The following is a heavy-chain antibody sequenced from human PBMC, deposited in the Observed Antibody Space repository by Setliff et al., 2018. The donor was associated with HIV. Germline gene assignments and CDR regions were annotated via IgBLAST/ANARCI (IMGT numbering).Heavy chain of an antibody. CDR1: NYSISSGHY. V-gene: IGHV4-38-2*02. CDR3: ARLLGRTVVVINAGFDY. J-gene: IGHJ4*02. Sequence: SETLSLTCTISNYSISSGHYWGWIRQSPGKGLEWIGNIYHVGRAFYSPSLESRVSISVDTSKNQFSLRLTSVTAADTAVYYCARLLGRTVVVINAGFDYWGQGTRVTVS. D-gene: IGHD2-15*01. CDR2: IYHVGRA.